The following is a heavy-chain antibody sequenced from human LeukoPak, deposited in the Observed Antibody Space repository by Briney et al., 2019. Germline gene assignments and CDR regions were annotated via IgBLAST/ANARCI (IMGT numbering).Heavy chain of an antibody. CDR2: IIPIFGTA. V-gene: IGHV1-69*13. CDR1: GGTFSSYA. D-gene: IGHD3-3*01. J-gene: IGHJ4*02. Sequence: ASVKVSCKASGGTFSSYAISWVRQAPGQGLEWMGGIIPIFGTANYAQKFQGRVTITADESTSTAYMELSSLRSEDTAVYYCARDSVYDFWSGYQFDYWGQGTLVTVSS. CDR3: ARDSVYDFWSGYQFDY.